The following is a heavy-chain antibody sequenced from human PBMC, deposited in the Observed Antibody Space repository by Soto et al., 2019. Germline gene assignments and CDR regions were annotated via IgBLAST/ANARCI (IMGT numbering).Heavy chain of an antibody. Sequence: SSETLSPTCTVSGGSISSSSYYWGWLLQPPGKGLEWIGSIYYSGSTYYNPSLKSRVTISVDTSKNQSSLKLSSVTAADTAVYYCARGGSSGWYGMDVWGQGTTVTVSS. D-gene: IGHD6-19*01. CDR3: ARGGSSGWYGMDV. J-gene: IGHJ6*02. V-gene: IGHV4-39*01. CDR2: IYYSGST. CDR1: GGSISSSSYY.